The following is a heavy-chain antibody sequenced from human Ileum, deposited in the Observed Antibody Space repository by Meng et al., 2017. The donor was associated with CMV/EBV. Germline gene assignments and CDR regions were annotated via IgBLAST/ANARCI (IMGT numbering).Heavy chain of an antibody. CDR1: GYTLTTYY. CDR2: INPSGGNT. V-gene: IGHV1-46*01. CDR3: ARALGTESIARGYGMDV. J-gene: IGHJ6*02. D-gene: IGHD6-6*01. Sequence: ASVKVSCKASGYTLTTYYVHWVRQAPGQGLERMGIINPSGGNTTYAQKFQGRVIMTRDTSTSTLYMELSSLRSEDTAAYYCARALGTESIARGYGMDVWGQGTTVTVSS.